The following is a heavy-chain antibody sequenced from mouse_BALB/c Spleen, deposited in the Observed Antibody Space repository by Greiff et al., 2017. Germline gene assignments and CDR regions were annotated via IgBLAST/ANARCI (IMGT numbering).Heavy chain of an antibody. CDR1: GFTFTDYY. J-gene: IGHJ2*01. V-gene: IGHV7-3*02. CDR2: IRNKANGYTT. CDR3: AREGYRYPY. Sequence: EVKLMESGGGLVQPGGSLRLSCATSGFTFTDYYMSWVSQPQGKALEWLGFIRNKANGYTTEYSASVKGRFTISRDNSQSILYLQMNTLRAEDSATYYCAREGYRYPYWGQGTTLTVAA. D-gene: IGHD2-14*01.